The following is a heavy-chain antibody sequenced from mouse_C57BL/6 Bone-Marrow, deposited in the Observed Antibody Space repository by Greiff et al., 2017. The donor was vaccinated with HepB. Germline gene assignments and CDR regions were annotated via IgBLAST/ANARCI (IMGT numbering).Heavy chain of an antibody. Sequence: QVQLQQSGAELVMPGTSVKVSCKASGYAFTNYLIEWVKQRPGQGLEWIGVINPGSGGTNYNEKFKGKATLTADKSSSTAYMQLSSLTSEDSAVYFCARYVDYSNYVFYAMDYWGQVTSVTVSS. V-gene: IGHV1-54*01. CDR3: ARYVDYSNYVFYAMDY. CDR2: INPGSGGT. J-gene: IGHJ4*01. D-gene: IGHD2-5*01. CDR1: GYAFTNYL.